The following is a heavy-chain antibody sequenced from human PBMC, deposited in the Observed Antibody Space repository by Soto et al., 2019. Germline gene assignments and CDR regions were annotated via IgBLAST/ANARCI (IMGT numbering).Heavy chain of an antibody. V-gene: IGHV1-18*04. CDR2: ISAYNGNT. CDR1: GYTFTSYG. CDR3: ARDLRITIVRGVTGFDH. Sequence: QVQLVQSGAEVKKPGASVKVSCKASGYTFTSYGISWVRQAPGQGLEWMGWISAYNGNTNYAQKLQGRVTMTTDTSTSRAYMELRSLRSDDTAVYYCARDLRITIVRGVTGFDHWGQGTLVTVSS. D-gene: IGHD3-10*01. J-gene: IGHJ5*02.